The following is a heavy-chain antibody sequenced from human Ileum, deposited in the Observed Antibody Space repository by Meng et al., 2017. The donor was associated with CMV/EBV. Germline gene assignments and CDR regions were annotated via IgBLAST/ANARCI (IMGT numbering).Heavy chain of an antibody. CDR2: ISWDGGST. Sequence: GESLKISCAASGFTFDDYTMHWVRQAPGKGLEWVSLISWDGGSTYYADSVKGRFTISRDNSKNSLYLQMNSLRTEDTALYYCAKGGWAGYIDYWGQGTLVTVSS. J-gene: IGHJ4*02. V-gene: IGHV3-43*01. CDR1: GFTFDDYT. CDR3: AKGGWAGYIDY. D-gene: IGHD3-16*01.